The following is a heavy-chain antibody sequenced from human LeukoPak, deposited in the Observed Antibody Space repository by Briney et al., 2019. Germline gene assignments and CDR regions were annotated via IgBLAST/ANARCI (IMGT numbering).Heavy chain of an antibody. Sequence: GGSLRLSCAASGFTFRNYAMNWVRQAPGKGLEWVSGFSGSGSTTDYADSVKGRFTISRDNSKNTLYLQMNSLRADDTAVYYCAGVDAAMPDAFDIWGQGTTVTVSS. J-gene: IGHJ3*02. CDR2: FSGSGSTT. D-gene: IGHD5-18*01. CDR3: AGVDAAMPDAFDI. CDR1: GFTFRNYA. V-gene: IGHV3-23*01.